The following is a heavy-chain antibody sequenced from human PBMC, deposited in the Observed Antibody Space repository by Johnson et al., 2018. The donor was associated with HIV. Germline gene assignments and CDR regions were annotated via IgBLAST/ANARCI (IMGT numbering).Heavy chain of an antibody. CDR2: ISYDGTNK. Sequence: QVQLVESGGGVVQPGTSLRLACAASGFTFSSFAMHWVRQAPGKGLEWVAFISYDGTNKYFTDSVRGRFTISRDNAKNSLYLQMIRLRAEDTAVYYGAKVGSGYSSSSWGQGTMVTVSS. J-gene: IGHJ3*01. CDR1: GFTFSSFA. CDR3: AKVGSGYSSSS. D-gene: IGHD6-13*01. V-gene: IGHV3-30-3*01.